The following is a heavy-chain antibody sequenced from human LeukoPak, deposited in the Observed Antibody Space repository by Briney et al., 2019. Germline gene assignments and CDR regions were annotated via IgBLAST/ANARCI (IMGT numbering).Heavy chain of an antibody. Sequence: PGGSLRLSCAASGFTFSSYSMNWVRQPPGQGLEWIGEVSLAGQTNYNPSLNGRVTMSLDESTNQVSLKLTSVTAADTAFYYCSRETGAFCPFGYWSQGTLVIVPS. CDR2: VSLAGQT. J-gene: IGHJ4*02. D-gene: IGHD7-27*01. V-gene: IGHV4-4*02. CDR1: GFTFSSYSM. CDR3: SRETGAFCPFGY.